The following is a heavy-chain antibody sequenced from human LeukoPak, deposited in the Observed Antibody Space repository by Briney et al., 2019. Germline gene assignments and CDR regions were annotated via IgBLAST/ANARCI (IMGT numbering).Heavy chain of an antibody. Sequence: KPSETLSLTCSVSSGSISGYYWNWIRQPAGKGLEWIGRIYYSGSTNYNPSLKSRVTISVDTSKNQFSLKLSSVTAADTAVYYCARGREPEVFDYWGQGTLVTVSS. CDR1: SGSISGYY. CDR3: ARGREPEVFDY. D-gene: IGHD1-14*01. J-gene: IGHJ4*02. CDR2: IYYSGST. V-gene: IGHV4-4*07.